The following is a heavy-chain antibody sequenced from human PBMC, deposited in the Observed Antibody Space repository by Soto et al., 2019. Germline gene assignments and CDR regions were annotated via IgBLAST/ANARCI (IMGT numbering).Heavy chain of an antibody. CDR1: GYTFTDFH. J-gene: IGHJ4*02. CDR2: INPNSGDT. Sequence: GASVKVSCKASGYTFTDFHVHWVRQAPGQGLEWMGSINPNSGDTDSAQKFQARVTMATDRSINTVYMELSRLRSDDTAVYYCARHRFSSGSAYFDYWGQGTLVTVS. V-gene: IGHV1-2*02. D-gene: IGHD3-22*01. CDR3: ARHRFSSGSAYFDY.